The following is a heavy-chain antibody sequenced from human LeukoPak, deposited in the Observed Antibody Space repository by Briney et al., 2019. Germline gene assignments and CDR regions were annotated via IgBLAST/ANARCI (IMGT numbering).Heavy chain of an antibody. Sequence: PGGSLRLSCVASGLIFSDAWMNWVRQAPGKGLEWVGRIKGKVDGGTVDYAAPVKGRFTISRDDSKSTLYLQLNSLKTEDSAVYYCTKDPPLTGGVYSAYWGQGTLVTVSS. CDR1: GLIFSDAW. D-gene: IGHD7-27*01. CDR2: IKGKVDGGTV. J-gene: IGHJ4*02. CDR3: TKDPPLTGGVYSAY. V-gene: IGHV3-15*07.